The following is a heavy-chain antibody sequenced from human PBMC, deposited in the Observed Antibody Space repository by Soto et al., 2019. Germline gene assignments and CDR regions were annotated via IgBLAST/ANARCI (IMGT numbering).Heavy chain of an antibody. Sequence: SETLSLTCTVSGGSISSYFWSWIRQPPGKGLEYIGYMYYSGSTNYNPSLKSRVTISVDTSKNQFSLKLSSVTAADTAVYYCARSIDPWGQGTLVTVSS. CDR1: GGSISSYF. V-gene: IGHV4-59*12. CDR2: MYYSGST. CDR3: ARSIDP. J-gene: IGHJ5*02.